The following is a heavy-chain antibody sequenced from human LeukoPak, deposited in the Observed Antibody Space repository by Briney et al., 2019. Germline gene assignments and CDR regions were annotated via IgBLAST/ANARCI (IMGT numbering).Heavy chain of an antibody. V-gene: IGHV3-7*01. CDR3: ARDRAMDDY. CDR2: INQAGSEK. Sequence: GGSLRLSCAASGLTFNSYWMNWVRQAPGKGLEWVANINQAGSEKNYVDSVKGRFTISRDNAKKSLYLQMNSLRVEDTAVYYCARDRAMDDYWGQGTLVTVSS. J-gene: IGHJ4*02. CDR1: GLTFNSYW. D-gene: IGHD5-18*01.